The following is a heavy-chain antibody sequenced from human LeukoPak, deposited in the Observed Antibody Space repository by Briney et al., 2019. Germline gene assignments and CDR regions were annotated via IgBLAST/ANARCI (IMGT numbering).Heavy chain of an antibody. CDR3: ATPAREYRGPLEWFVGGFDY. Sequence: ASVKVSCKVSGYTLTELSMHWVRQAPGKGLEWMGGFDPEDGETIYAQKFQGRVTMTEDTSTDTAYMELSSLRSEDTAVYYCATPAREYRGPLEWFVGGFDYWGQGTLVTVSS. CDR1: GYTLTELS. D-gene: IGHD3-3*01. J-gene: IGHJ4*02. CDR2: FDPEDGET. V-gene: IGHV1-24*01.